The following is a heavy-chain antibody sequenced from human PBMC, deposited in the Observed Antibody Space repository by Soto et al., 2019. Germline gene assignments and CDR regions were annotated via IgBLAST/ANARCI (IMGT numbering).Heavy chain of an antibody. J-gene: IGHJ4*02. D-gene: IGHD6-13*01. V-gene: IGHV3-30*18. CDR3: AKFWGPVTAAVDDY. CDR1: GFAFRKFG. Sequence: XXSLRLSFAASGFAFRKFGMQWVLQVPGKGLEWVASISYDGNIKKSADSVKGRFTISRDNSKNTLYLQMNSLRSEDTAVYYCAKFWGPVTAAVDDYWGQGTLVTVSS. CDR2: ISYDGNIK.